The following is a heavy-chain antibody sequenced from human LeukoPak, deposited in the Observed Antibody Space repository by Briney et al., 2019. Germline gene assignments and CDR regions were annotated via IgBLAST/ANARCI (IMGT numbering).Heavy chain of an antibody. V-gene: IGHV1-46*01. CDR2: INPSGGST. D-gene: IGHD3-9*01. Sequence: GASVKVSCKASGYTFTSYYMHWVRQAPGQGLEWMGIINPSGGSTSYAQKFQGRVTMTRGMSTSTDYMELSSLRSEDTAVYYCARGGVEVLRYFDWLLYGCWFDPWGQGTLVTVSS. CDR1: GYTFTSYY. J-gene: IGHJ5*02. CDR3: ARGGVEVLRYFDWLLYGCWFDP.